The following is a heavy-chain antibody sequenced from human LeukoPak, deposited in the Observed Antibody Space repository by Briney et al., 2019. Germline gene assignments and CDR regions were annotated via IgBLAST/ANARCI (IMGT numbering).Heavy chain of an antibody. J-gene: IGHJ6*02. Sequence: SETLSLTCAVYGGPFSGYYWSWIRQPPGKGLEWIGEINRSGSTNYNPSLKSRVTISVDTSKNQFSLKLSSVTAADTAVYYCARGSPIVVVPAAIEGDYYYGMDVWGQGTTVTVSS. CDR2: INRSGST. V-gene: IGHV4-34*01. CDR1: GGPFSGYY. D-gene: IGHD2-2*01. CDR3: ARGSPIVVVPAAIEGDYYYGMDV.